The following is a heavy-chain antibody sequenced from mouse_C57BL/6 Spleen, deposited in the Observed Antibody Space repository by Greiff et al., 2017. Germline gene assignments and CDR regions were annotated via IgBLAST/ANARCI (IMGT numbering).Heavy chain of an antibody. V-gene: IGHV5-6*01. CDR1: GFTFSSYG. Sequence: EVKLMESGGDLVKPGGSLKLSCAASGFTFSSYGMSWVRQTPDKRLEWVATISSGGSCTYYPDSVKGRFTISRDNAKNTLYLQMSSLKSEDTAMYYCARPYDYDRAWFAYWGQGTLVTVSA. J-gene: IGHJ3*01. CDR3: ARPYDYDRAWFAY. D-gene: IGHD2-4*01. CDR2: ISSGGSCT.